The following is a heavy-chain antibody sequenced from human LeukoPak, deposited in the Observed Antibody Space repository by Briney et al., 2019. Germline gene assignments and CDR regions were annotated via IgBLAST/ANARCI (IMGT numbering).Heavy chain of an antibody. CDR3: ARELMDTAMVTGFGY. D-gene: IGHD5-18*01. CDR2: IIPIFGIA. Sequence: SVKVSCKASGGTFSSYAISWVRQAPGQGLEWMGRIIPIFGIANYAQKFQGRVTITADKSTSTAYMELSSLRSEDTAVYYCARELMDTAMVTGFGYWGQGTLVAVSS. V-gene: IGHV1-69*04. CDR1: GGTFSSYA. J-gene: IGHJ4*02.